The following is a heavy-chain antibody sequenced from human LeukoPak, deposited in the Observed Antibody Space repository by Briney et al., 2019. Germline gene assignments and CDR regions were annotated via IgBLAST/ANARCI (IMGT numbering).Heavy chain of an antibody. CDR1: GYTFTSYD. Sequence: ASVKVSCKASGYTFTSYDINWVRQATGQGLEWMGWMNPNSGNTGYAQKFQGRVTMTRNTSISTAYMELSSLRSEDMAVYYCARSVGVAAGTVDYWGQGTLVTVSS. CDR3: ARSVGVAAGTVDY. CDR2: MNPNSGNT. D-gene: IGHD6-13*01. J-gene: IGHJ4*02. V-gene: IGHV1-8*01.